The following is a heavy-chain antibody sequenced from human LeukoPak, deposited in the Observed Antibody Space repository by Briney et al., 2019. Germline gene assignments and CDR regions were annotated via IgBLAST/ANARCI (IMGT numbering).Heavy chain of an antibody. CDR3: ARDSGYDSRSYYFDY. CDR1: GFTFSSYA. D-gene: IGHD5-12*01. CDR2: ISGNGGST. J-gene: IGHJ4*02. Sequence: GGSLRLSCAASGFTFSSYAMSWVRQAPGKGLEWVSAISGNGGSTYYADSVKGRFTISRDNSKNTLYLQMNSLRAEDTAVYYCARDSGYDSRSYYFDYWGQGTLVTVSS. V-gene: IGHV3-23*01.